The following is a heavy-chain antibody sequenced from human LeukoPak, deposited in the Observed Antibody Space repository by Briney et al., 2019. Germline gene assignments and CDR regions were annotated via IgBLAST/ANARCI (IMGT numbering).Heavy chain of an antibody. J-gene: IGHJ3*02. CDR3: ARGPLYYYDSSGYGHDAFDI. CDR1: GGSFSGYY. CDR2: INHSGST. D-gene: IGHD3-22*01. Sequence: SSETLSLTCAVYGGSFSGYYWSWIRQPPGKGLEWIGEINHSGSTNYNPSLKSRVTISVDTSKNQFSLKLSSVTAADTAVYYCARGPLYYYDSSGYGHDAFDIWGQGTMVTVSS. V-gene: IGHV4-34*09.